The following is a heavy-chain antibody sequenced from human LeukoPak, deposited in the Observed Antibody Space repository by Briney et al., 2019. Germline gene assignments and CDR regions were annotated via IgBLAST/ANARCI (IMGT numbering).Heavy chain of an antibody. CDR3: VKANGPGYSYGYGLDWFDP. Sequence: GSLRLSCAASGFTFSSYAMHWVRQAPGKGLEYVSAISSNGGSTYYADSVKGRFTISRDNSKNTLYLQMSSLRAEDTAVYYCVKANGPGYSYGYGLDWFDPWGQGTLVTVSS. J-gene: IGHJ5*02. CDR2: ISSNGGST. V-gene: IGHV3-64D*06. D-gene: IGHD5-18*01. CDR1: GFTFSSYA.